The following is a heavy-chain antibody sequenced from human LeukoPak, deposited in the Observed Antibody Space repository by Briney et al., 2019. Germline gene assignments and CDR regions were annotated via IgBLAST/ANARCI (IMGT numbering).Heavy chain of an antibody. J-gene: IGHJ6*02. CDR3: ARENGSGSYYNVMDV. CDR1: GGSISSYY. CDR2: IYYSGST. Sequence: SETLSLTCTVSGGSISSYYWSWIRQPPGKGLEWNGYIYYSGSTNYNPSLKSRVTISVDTSKNQFSLKLSSVTAADTAVYYCARENGSGSYYNVMDVWGQGTTVTVSS. V-gene: IGHV4-59*01. D-gene: IGHD3-10*01.